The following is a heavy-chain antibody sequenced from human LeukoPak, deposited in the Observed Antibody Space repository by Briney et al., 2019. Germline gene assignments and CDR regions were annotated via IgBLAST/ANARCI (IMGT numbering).Heavy chain of an antibody. CDR1: GGSISSSSYY. CDR3: AKASGTLRPD. J-gene: IGHJ4*02. CDR2: ISGSGGST. Sequence: PSETLSLTCTVSGGSISSSSYYWGWIRQPPGKGLEWVSAISGSGGSTYYADSVKGRFTISRDNSKNTLYLQMNSPRGEDTAVYYCAKASGTLRPDWGQGTLVTVSS. V-gene: IGHV3-23*01. D-gene: IGHD3-10*01.